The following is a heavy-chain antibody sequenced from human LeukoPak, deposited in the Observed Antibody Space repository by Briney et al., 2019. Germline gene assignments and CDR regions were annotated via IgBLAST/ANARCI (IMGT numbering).Heavy chain of an antibody. D-gene: IGHD2-15*01. J-gene: IGHJ4*02. V-gene: IGHV4-34*01. Sequence: PSETLSLTCAVYGGSFSGYYWSWIRQPPGKGLEWIGEINHSGSTNYNPSLESRVTISVDTSKNQFSLKLSSVTAAETAVYYCARQAPPYCSGGSCYLDYWGQGTLVTVSS. CDR1: GGSFSGYY. CDR2: INHSGST. CDR3: ARQAPPYCSGGSCYLDY.